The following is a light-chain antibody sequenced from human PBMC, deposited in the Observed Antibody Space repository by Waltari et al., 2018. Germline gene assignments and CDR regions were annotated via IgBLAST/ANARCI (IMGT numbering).Light chain of an antibody. CDR2: DVT. Sequence: QSALTQPRSVSGSPGQSVTIYSPGTSSDVGGYAYVSWYQHHPGKAPKPTIYDVTKRPSGVPDRFSASKSDNTASLTISGLQAEDEADYYCCSYAGSITFWVFGGGTKLTVL. J-gene: IGLJ3*02. V-gene: IGLV2-11*01. CDR1: SSDVGGYAY. CDR3: CSYAGSITFWV.